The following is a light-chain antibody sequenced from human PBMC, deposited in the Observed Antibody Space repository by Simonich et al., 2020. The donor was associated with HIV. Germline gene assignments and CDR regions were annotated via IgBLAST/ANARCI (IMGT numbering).Light chain of an antibody. CDR3: QQYNNWPSPFT. J-gene: IGKJ3*01. V-gene: IGKV3-15*01. CDR1: QSVASN. CDR2: GAS. Sequence: EILMTQSPATLSVSQGERATLSCRTSQSVASNLAWYQQKPGQAPRLLIYGASSRATGIPARFSGSGFGTEFTLTISSMQSEDFAVYYCQQYNNWPSPFTFGPGTKVDIK.